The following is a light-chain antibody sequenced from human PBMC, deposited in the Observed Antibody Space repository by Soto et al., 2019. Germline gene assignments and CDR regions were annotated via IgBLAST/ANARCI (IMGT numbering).Light chain of an antibody. CDR1: SGDVGGYDL. V-gene: IGLV2-23*02. CDR3: WSYAGINAHEV. J-gene: IGLJ2*01. Sequence: QSALTQPASVSGSPGQSITISCTGTSGDVGGYDLVYWYQQHPGKVPKLIIYEVIKRPSGVSDRFSGSQSGNTASLTISGLQAEDEADYYCWSYAGINAHEVFGAGTKLTVL. CDR2: EVI.